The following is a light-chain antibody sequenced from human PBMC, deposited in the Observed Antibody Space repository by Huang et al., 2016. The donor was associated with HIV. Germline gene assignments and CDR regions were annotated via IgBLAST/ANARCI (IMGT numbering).Light chain of an antibody. V-gene: IGKV1-39*01. Sequence: DIQMPQSPSSLSASVGERVTITCRTSKSVGNSLNWYQQKPGKAPELLIYASSLQAWVSSRFSGSGSGTDFTLIISSLQPEDFATYYCQQSYISPWTFGQGTKVDLK. CDR3: QQSYISPWT. CDR2: AS. CDR1: KSVGNS. J-gene: IGKJ1*01.